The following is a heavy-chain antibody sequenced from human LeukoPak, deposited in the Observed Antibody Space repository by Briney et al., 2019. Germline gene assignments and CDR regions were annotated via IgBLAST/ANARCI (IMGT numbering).Heavy chain of an antibody. Sequence: PGGSLRLSCAASGFTFSDHYLDWVRQAPGKGLEWVGRSRSKTNRYTTQYAASVKGRFTISRDDSKNSLYLQMNSLKTEDTAVYYSARGESSGWGLDYWGLGTLVTVSS. CDR3: ARGESSGWGLDY. CDR1: GFTFSDHY. D-gene: IGHD6-19*01. CDR2: SRSKTNRYTT. J-gene: IGHJ4*02. V-gene: IGHV3-72*01.